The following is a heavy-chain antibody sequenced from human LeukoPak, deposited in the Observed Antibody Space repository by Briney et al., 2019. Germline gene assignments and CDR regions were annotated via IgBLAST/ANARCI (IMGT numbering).Heavy chain of an antibody. J-gene: IGHJ4*02. CDR3: ARESIAARPDNFDY. CDR1: GYTFTSYY. D-gene: IGHD6-6*01. Sequence: GASVKVSCKASGYTFTSYYMHWVRQAPGQGLEWMGIINPSGGSTSYAQKFQGRVTMTRDTSISTAYMELSRLRSDDTAVYYCARESIAARPDNFDYWGQGTLVTVSS. CDR2: INPSGGST. V-gene: IGHV1-46*01.